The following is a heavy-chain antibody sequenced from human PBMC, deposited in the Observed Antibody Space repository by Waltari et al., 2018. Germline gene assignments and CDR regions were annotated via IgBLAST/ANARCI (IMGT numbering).Heavy chain of an antibody. CDR3: ARDGGLTGTTLYGMDV. Sequence: EVQLVESGGGVVRPGGSLRLSCAASGFTFDDYGLSWVRQAPGKGLEWVSGINWNGGSTGYADSVKGRFTSSRDNAKNSLYLQMNSLRAEDTAVYYCARDGGLTGTTLYGMDVWGQGTTVTVSS. V-gene: IGHV3-20*04. D-gene: IGHD1-20*01. CDR1: GFTFDDYG. J-gene: IGHJ6*02. CDR2: INWNGGST.